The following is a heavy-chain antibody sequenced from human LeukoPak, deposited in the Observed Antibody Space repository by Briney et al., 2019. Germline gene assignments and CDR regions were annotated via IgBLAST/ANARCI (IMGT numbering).Heavy chain of an antibody. D-gene: IGHD4-17*01. CDR3: ARGSYGEYDY. V-gene: IGHV3-23*01. CDR1: GFTFSSYA. CDR2: ISGSGGST. J-gene: IGHJ4*02. Sequence: GGSLRPSCAASGFTFSSYAMSWVRQAPGKGLEWVSAISGSGGSTYYADSVKGRFTISRDSSKNTLYLQMDSLRVEDTAVYYCARGSYGEYDYWGQGTLVTVSS.